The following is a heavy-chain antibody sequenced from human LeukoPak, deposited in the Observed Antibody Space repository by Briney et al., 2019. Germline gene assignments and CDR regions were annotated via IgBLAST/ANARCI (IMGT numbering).Heavy chain of an antibody. Sequence: PGGSLRLSCAASGFIFNTYWMSWVSQAPGKGPEWVANINQDGDDKNYLGSVRGRFTITRDNAENSLHLQMNSLRVEDTAVYYSARDKPVGATYFDYWGQGSLVTVS. CDR1: GFIFNTYW. CDR3: ARDKPVGATYFDY. V-gene: IGHV3-7*01. D-gene: IGHD1-26*01. CDR2: INQDGDDK. J-gene: IGHJ4*02.